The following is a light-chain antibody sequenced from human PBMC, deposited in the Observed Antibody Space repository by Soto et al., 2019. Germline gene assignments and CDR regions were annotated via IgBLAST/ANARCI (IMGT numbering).Light chain of an antibody. CDR3: QQYNSFPYT. Sequence: DIQMTQSPSTLPASLGDTVTITCRASQSISSWLAWYQQKPGKAPKVLIYKASSVESGVPSRFSGSGSGTEFTLTISSLQPDDFATYYCQQYNSFPYTFGQGTKLEIK. J-gene: IGKJ2*01. V-gene: IGKV1-5*03. CDR2: KAS. CDR1: QSISSW.